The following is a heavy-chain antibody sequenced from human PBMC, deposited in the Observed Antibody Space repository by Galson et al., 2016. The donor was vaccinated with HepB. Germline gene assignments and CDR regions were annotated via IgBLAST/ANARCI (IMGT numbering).Heavy chain of an antibody. CDR2: MSPNSGNT. D-gene: IGHD4-23*01. CDR3: ARDYGGNSGWFDP. CDR1: GYTFTNYD. V-gene: IGHV1-8*01. J-gene: IGHJ2*01. Sequence: SCKASGYTFTNYDINWVRQATGQGLEWLGWMSPNSGNTGYAQNFQGRVTLTRDTSISTAYMELSSLRSDDTAVYYCARDYGGNSGWFDPWGRGTLVTVSS.